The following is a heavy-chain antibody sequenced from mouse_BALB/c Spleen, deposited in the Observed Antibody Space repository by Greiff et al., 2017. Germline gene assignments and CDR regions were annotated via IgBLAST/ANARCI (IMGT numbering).Heavy chain of an antibody. D-gene: IGHD1-1*01. J-gene: IGHJ3*01. Sequence: EVQGVESGGGLVKPGGSLKLSCAASGFTFSSYAMSWVRQTPEKRLEWVASISSGGSTYYPDSVKGRFTISRDNARNILYLQMSSLRSEDTAMYYCARGLLLRSGFAYWGQGTLVTGSA. CDR2: ISSGGST. CDR3: ARGLLLRSGFAY. CDR1: GFTFSSYA. V-gene: IGHV5-6-5*01.